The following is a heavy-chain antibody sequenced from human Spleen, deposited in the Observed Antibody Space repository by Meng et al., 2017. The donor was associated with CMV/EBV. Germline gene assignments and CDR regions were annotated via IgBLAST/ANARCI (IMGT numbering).Heavy chain of an antibody. D-gene: IGHD2-2*01. CDR1: GYTFTSDD. J-gene: IGHJ5*02. V-gene: IGHV1-8*01. Sequence: SGYTFTSDDINWVRQGTGQGLEWMGWMNTNSGNTGYAQKFQGRVTMTRNTSISTASMELSSLRSEDTAVYYCARGLLSSSTSCYFDPWGQGTLVTVSS. CDR3: ARGLLSSSTSCYFDP. CDR2: MNTNSGNT.